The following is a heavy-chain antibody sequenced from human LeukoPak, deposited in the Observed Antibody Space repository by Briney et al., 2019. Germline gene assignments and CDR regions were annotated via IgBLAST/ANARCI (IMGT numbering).Heavy chain of an antibody. V-gene: IGHV4-61*02. CDR3: ARESMVRGVIAVPGFDY. CDR1: GASISSSTYY. CDR2: IYTSGST. D-gene: IGHD3-10*01. J-gene: IGHJ4*02. Sequence: SETLSLTCTVSGASISSSTYYWTWIRQPAGKGLEWIGRIYTSGSTNYNPSLKSRVTISVEPSKNQFSLKLSSVTAADTAVYYCARESMVRGVIAVPGFDYWGQGTLVTVSS.